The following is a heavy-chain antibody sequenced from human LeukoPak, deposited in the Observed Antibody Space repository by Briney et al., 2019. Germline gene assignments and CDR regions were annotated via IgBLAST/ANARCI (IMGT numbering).Heavy chain of an antibody. CDR2: IYYSGST. J-gene: IGHJ4*02. D-gene: IGHD5-18*01. CDR1: GGSVSRGSYY. V-gene: IGHV4-61*01. Sequence: SETLSLTCTVSGGSVSRGSYYWSWIRQPPGKGLEWIGYIYYSGSTNYNPSLKSRVTISVDTSKNQFSLKLSSVTAADTAVYYCARGGSYGSPFYFDYWGQGTLVTVSS. CDR3: ARGGSYGSPFYFDY.